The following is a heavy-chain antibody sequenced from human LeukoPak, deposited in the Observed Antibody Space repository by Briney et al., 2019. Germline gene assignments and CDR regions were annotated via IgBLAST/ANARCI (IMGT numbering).Heavy chain of an antibody. V-gene: IGHV3-30*18. CDR1: GFTFSSYG. Sequence: GGSLRLSCAASGFTFSSYGMHWVRQAPGKGLEWVAVISFDGRKTYYAESAKGRVTISRDNSKNTLHLQMNSLRPEDTAVYFCAKDVRKSSSSGGTFDSWGQGTLVSVSS. J-gene: IGHJ4*02. D-gene: IGHD3-10*01. CDR3: AKDVRKSSSSGGTFDS. CDR2: ISFDGRKT.